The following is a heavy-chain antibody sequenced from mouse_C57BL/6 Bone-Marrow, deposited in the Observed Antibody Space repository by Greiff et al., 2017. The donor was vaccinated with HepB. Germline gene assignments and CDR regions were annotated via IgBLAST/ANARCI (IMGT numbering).Heavy chain of an antibody. CDR1: GFTFSSYG. Sequence: EVKLMESGGDLVKPGGSLKLSCAASGFTFSSYGMSWVRQTPDKRLEWVATISSGGSYTYYPASVKGRFTISRDNAKNTRYLQMSSLKSEDTAMYYCARHVSITTVPYFDYWGQGTTLTVSS. CDR2: ISSGGSYT. D-gene: IGHD1-1*01. J-gene: IGHJ2*01. V-gene: IGHV5-6*01. CDR3: ARHVSITTVPYFDY.